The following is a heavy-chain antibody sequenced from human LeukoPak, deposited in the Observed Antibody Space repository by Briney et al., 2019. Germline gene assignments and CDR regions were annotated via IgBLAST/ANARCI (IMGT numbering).Heavy chain of an antibody. J-gene: IGHJ3*01. D-gene: IGHD2-2*01. Sequence: SETLSLTCTVSGGSISSYYWSWIRQPAGKGLEWIGSIYYRGTTYYNSSLKGRVTISVDTSKNQLSLELSSVTAADTAVYYCARAGYCRSPTCPDAFDFWGQGTKVTVSS. CDR2: IYYRGTT. CDR1: GGSISSYY. CDR3: ARAGYCRSPTCPDAFDF. V-gene: IGHV4-4*07.